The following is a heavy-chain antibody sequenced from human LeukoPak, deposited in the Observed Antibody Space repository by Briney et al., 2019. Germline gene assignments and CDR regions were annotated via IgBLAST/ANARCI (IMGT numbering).Heavy chain of an antibody. V-gene: IGHV4-59*01. CDR3: ATHPPKLCTGGSCSDY. Sequence: PSETLSLTCTVSGGSISSYSWSWIRQPPGKGLEWIGYIYYSGSTNYNPSLKSRVTISIDTSKNQFPLKLSSVTSADTAVYYCATHPPKLCTGGSCSDYWGQGTLVTVSS. J-gene: IGHJ4*02. CDR2: IYYSGST. D-gene: IGHD2-15*01. CDR1: GGSISSYS.